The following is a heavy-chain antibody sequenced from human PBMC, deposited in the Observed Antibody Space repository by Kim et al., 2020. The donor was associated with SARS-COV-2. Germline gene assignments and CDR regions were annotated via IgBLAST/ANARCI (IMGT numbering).Heavy chain of an antibody. D-gene: IGHD4-17*01. V-gene: IGHV3-23*01. J-gene: IGHJ6*02. CDR1: GFTFSSYA. Sequence: GGSLRLSCAASGFTFSSYAMSWVRQAPGKGLEWVSAISGSGGSTYYADSVKGRFTISRDNSKNTLYLQMNSLRAEDTAVYYCAKTMAYTVTTEAYYYYGMDVWGQGTTVTVSS. CDR3: AKTMAYTVTTEAYYYYGMDV. CDR2: ISGSGGST.